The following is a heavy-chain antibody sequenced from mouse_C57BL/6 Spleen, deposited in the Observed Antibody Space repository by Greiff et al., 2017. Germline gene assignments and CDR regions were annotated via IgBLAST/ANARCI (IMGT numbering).Heavy chain of an antibody. J-gene: IGHJ2*01. Sequence: QVQLQQPGAELVRPGTSVKLSCKASGYTFTSYGMHWVKQRPGQGLEWIGVIDPSGSYTNYNKKFKGKATLTVDTTSSTAYMQLSSLTYEDSAVYYCARGGTGSYYFDYWGQGTTLTVSS. CDR1: GYTFTSYG. V-gene: IGHV1-59*01. CDR2: IDPSGSYT. CDR3: ARGGTGSYYFDY. D-gene: IGHD4-1*01.